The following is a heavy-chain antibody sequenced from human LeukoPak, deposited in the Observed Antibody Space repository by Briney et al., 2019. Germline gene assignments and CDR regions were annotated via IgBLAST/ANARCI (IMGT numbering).Heavy chain of an antibody. D-gene: IGHD2-15*01. CDR3: ARHGATYSYFDY. CDR2: IYYNGNT. CDR1: GDSIGSYSYY. V-gene: IGHV4-39*01. Sequence: SETLSLTCTVSGDSIGSYSYYWGWIRQAPGKGLEWIATIYYNGNTYFNPSLKSRVTILVDTSKTRFSLKLSSVTAADTALYYCARHGATYSYFDYWGQGTLVTVSS. J-gene: IGHJ4*02.